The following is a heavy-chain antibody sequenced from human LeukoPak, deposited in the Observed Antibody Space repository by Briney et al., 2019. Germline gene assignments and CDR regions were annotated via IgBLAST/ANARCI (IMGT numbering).Heavy chain of an antibody. V-gene: IGHV3-21*06. J-gene: IGHJ4*02. Sequence: GGSLTLSCAASGFTFSGYSMNWVRQAPGKGLEWFSALSSSSTYTNYVDSVKGRFTISRDNAKNSLYLQMSSLRAEDTAIYFCARVRRRSSAYDYSDYWGQGTLVTVSA. D-gene: IGHD5-12*01. CDR2: LSSSSTYT. CDR1: GFTFSGYS. CDR3: ARVRRRSSAYDYSDY.